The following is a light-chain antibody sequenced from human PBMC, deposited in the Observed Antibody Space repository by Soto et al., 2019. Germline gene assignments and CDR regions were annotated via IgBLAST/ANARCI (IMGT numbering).Light chain of an antibody. Sequence: QSALTQPASVSGSPGQSITISCTGTSSDVGDYNYVSWYQQHPGKAPKLMISDVSNRPSGVSNRFSGSKSGNTASLTISGLQAEDEADYYCSSYTRSSTLYVVFGGGTQLTVL. J-gene: IGLJ2*01. CDR1: SSDVGDYNY. CDR2: DVS. CDR3: SSYTRSSTLYVV. V-gene: IGLV2-14*01.